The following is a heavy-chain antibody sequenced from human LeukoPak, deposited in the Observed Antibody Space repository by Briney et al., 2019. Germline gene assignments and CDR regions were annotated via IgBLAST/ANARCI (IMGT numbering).Heavy chain of an antibody. D-gene: IGHD4-17*01. CDR1: GFTVSSNY. CDR2: IYSGGST. V-gene: IGHV3-53*01. Sequence: GGSLRLSCAASGFTVSSNYMSWVRQAPGKGLEWVSVIYSGGSTYYADSVKGRFTISRDNSKNTLYLQMNSLRADDTAVYYCAKEWGVDYGLRYWGQGTLVTVSS. J-gene: IGHJ4*02. CDR3: AKEWGVDYGLRY.